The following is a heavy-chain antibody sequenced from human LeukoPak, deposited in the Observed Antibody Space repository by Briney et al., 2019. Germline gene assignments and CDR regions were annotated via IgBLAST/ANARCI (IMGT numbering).Heavy chain of an antibody. D-gene: IGHD3-3*01. Sequence: PGGSLTLSCTTSGFTFGTSTMTWVRQAPGKGLEWASTINSNGGSTYYASSVKGRFTIPRDNSRNTLYLRMSSLRAEDTAVYYCEPPLQFLESWGQGTMVIVSS. CDR2: INSNGGST. J-gene: IGHJ5*02. CDR3: EPPLQFLES. V-gene: IGHV3-23*01. CDR1: GFTFGTST.